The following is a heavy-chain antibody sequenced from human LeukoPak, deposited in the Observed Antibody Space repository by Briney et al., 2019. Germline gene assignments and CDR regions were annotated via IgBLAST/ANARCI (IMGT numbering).Heavy chain of an antibody. CDR2: IIPIFGTA. Sequence: SVKVSCKASGYTFTSYYMHWVRQAPGQGLEWMGGIIPIFGTANYAQKFQGRVTITTDESTSTAYMELSSLRSEDTAVYYCARGPYGDYNLDYWGQGTLVTVSS. CDR1: GYTFTSYY. CDR3: ARGPYGDYNLDY. V-gene: IGHV1-69*05. D-gene: IGHD4-17*01. J-gene: IGHJ4*02.